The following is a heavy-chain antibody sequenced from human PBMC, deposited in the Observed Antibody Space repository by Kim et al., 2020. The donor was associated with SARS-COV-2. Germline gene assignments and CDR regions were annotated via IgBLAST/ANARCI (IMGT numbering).Heavy chain of an antibody. CDR2: INPSGGST. CDR1: GYTFTSYY. D-gene: IGHD1-26*01. CDR3: ARDLSRFVDLWGIVGASPLSNGMDV. J-gene: IGHJ6*02. Sequence: ASVKVSCKASGYTFTSYYMHWVRQAPGQGLEWMGIINPSGGSTSYAQKFQGRVTMTRDKSTSTVYMELSSLRSEDTAVYYCARDLSRFVDLWGIVGASPLSNGMDVWGQGTTVTVSS. V-gene: IGHV1-46*01.